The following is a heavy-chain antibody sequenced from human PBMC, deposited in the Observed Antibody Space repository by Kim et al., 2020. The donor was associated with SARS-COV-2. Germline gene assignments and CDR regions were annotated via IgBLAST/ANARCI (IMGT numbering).Heavy chain of an antibody. CDR3: VRHYMGPINNCAMDV. Sequence: NPSFKSRVTISVDTSNNQFSLKLRSVTAADTALYFCVRHYMGPINNCAMDVWGQGTTVTVSS. V-gene: IGHV4-39*01. D-gene: IGHD1-1*01. J-gene: IGHJ6*02.